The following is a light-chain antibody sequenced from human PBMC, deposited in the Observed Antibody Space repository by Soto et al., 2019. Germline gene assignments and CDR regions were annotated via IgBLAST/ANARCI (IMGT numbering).Light chain of an antibody. V-gene: IGLV2-8*01. Sequence: HSALTQPPSASGSPGQSVTISCTGTSSDVGGYNYVSWYQQHPGKVPKLMIYEVNKRPSGVPDRFSCSKSGNTASLTVTGLKAEDEADYYCTSYAGGNNVFGTGTMLTVL. CDR3: TSYAGGNNV. CDR2: EVN. J-gene: IGLJ1*01. CDR1: SSDVGGYNY.